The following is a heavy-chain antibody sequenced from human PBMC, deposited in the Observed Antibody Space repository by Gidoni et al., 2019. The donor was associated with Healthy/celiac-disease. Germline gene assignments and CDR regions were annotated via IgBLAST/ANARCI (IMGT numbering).Heavy chain of an antibody. CDR1: GFTFDDYA. D-gene: IGHD3-3*01. V-gene: IGHV3-9*01. Sequence: VGSGGGLVQPGRDLRLSWAASGFTFDDYAMHWVRQAPGKGLEWVSCIRWNSGSIGYADSVKGRFTISRDNAKNSLYLQMNSLRAEDTALYYCAKDIGYGMDVWGQGTTVTVSS. CDR2: IRWNSGSI. CDR3: AKDIGYGMDV. J-gene: IGHJ6*02.